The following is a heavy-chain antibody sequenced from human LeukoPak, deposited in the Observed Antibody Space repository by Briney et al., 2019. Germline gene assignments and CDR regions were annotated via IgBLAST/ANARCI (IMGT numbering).Heavy chain of an antibody. D-gene: IGHD3-10*01. Sequence: GRSLRLPCAVSGFTFSSSYMNWVRQAPGKGLEWVANIKQDGSEKYYVDSVKGRFTISRDNAQNSLYLQMNSLRAEDTAVYYCAKGGAVSSKSITMIRGTRRYYYYMDVWGKGTTVTISS. CDR3: AKGGAVSSKSITMIRGTRRYYYYMDV. J-gene: IGHJ6*03. CDR1: GFTFSSSY. V-gene: IGHV3-7*03. CDR2: IKQDGSEK.